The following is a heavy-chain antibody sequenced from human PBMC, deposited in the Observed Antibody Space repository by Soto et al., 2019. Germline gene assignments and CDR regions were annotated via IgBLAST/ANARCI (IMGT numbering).Heavy chain of an antibody. Sequence: QVQLVESGGGVVQPGRSLRLSCAASGFTFSKSGMHWVRQAPGKGLAWVAAISNDGSDEYYADSVQDHFNISRDNSKNALSLQMNSLLFEDTALYFCAKDRRKWGASASEKWGQGTVVCVSS. J-gene: IGHJ4*02. CDR2: ISNDGSDE. V-gene: IGHV3-30*18. CDR1: GFTFSKSG. D-gene: IGHD2-2*01. CDR3: AKDRRKWGASASEK.